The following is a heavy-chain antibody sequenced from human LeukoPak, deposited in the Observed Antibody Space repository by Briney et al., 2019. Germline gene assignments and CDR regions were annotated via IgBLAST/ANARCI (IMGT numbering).Heavy chain of an antibody. D-gene: IGHD6-13*01. Sequence: PGGSLRLSCAASGFTFSSYWMSWVRQAPGKGLEWVANIKQDGSEKYYVDSVKGRFTISRDNAKNPLYLQMNSLRAEDTAVYYCARVQPIAAAGYFDYWGQGTLVTVSS. CDR3: ARVQPIAAAGYFDY. CDR1: GFTFSSYW. V-gene: IGHV3-7*01. CDR2: IKQDGSEK. J-gene: IGHJ4*02.